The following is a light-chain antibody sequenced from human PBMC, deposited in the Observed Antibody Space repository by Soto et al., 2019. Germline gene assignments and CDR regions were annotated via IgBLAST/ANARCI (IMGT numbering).Light chain of an antibody. J-gene: IGLJ2*01. Sequence: QSALTQPASVSGSPGQSITISCTGTSSDVGGYNYVSWYQQHPGKAPKLMIYDVSNRPSGVSNRFSGSKSGNTASLTISGLQAEDGADYYCSSYTNSGTPMVFGGGTQLTVL. CDR2: DVS. V-gene: IGLV2-14*01. CDR3: SSYTNSGTPMV. CDR1: SSDVGGYNY.